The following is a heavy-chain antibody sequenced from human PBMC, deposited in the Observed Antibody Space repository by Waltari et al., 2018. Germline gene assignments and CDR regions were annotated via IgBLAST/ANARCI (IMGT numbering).Heavy chain of an antibody. CDR3: TSDTSRWDDYYHDY. Sequence: CPASGFVFSDSAMHWVRQASGQGLEWVGRIKSKANNYATTYGASVKGRFTISRDDSHSTVYLQMNSLRTEDTAVYFCTSDTSRWDDYYHDYWGQGTLVTVSS. CDR2: IKSKANNYAT. D-gene: IGHD1-1*01. V-gene: IGHV3-73*01. J-gene: IGHJ4*02. CDR1: GFVFSDSA.